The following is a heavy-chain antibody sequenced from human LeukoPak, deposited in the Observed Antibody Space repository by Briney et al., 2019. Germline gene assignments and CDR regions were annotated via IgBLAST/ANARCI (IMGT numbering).Heavy chain of an antibody. CDR3: ARDYYFDH. CDR2: IGGSGGST. V-gene: IGHV3-23*01. J-gene: IGHJ4*02. Sequence: PGGSLRLHCAASGFSFSNYALSWVRQAPGKGMEWVSSIGGSGGSTYYADSVKGRITISRDNSQNTLYLQMNSLRAEDTAVYYCARDYYFDHWGQGTLVTVSS. CDR1: GFSFSNYA.